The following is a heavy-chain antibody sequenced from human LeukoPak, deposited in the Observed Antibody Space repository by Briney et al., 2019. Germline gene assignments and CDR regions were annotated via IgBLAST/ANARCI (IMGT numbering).Heavy chain of an antibody. J-gene: IGHJ4*02. CDR3: ARAGYYFDY. V-gene: IGHV4-4*02. CDR1: GGSISSSNW. Sequence: SETLSLTCAVSGGSISSSNWWSWVRQPPGKGLEWIGEIYHSGSTNFNPSLKSRVTMSVDTSKNQFSLKLSSVTAADTAIYYCARAGYYFDYWGQGTLVTVSS. CDR2: IYHSGST.